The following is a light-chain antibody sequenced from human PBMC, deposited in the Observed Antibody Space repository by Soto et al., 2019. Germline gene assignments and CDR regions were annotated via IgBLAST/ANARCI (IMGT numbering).Light chain of an antibody. Sequence: IQMTQSPSTLSASVGDRVTITCRASQNITNWLAWYQQKPGMAPKLLIYDASSLGSGVPSRFSGSESGTEFNLTITSLQPDDFATYYCQQYNSDSWAFGQGTKVEI. V-gene: IGKV1-5*01. CDR3: QQYNSDSWA. CDR2: DAS. J-gene: IGKJ1*01. CDR1: QNITNW.